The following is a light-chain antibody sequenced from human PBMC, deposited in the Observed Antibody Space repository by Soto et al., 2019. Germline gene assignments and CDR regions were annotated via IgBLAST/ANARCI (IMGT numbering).Light chain of an antibody. CDR3: QQYGSSSWT. CDR2: DAS. CDR1: QSVSSSY. Sequence: EIVLTQSPGTLSLSPGERATLSCRASQSVSSSYLAWYQQKPGQPPRLLIYDASSRATGIPYRFSGSGSGTDFTLTISRLEPEDFAVYYCQQYGSSSWTFGQGTKVEIK. V-gene: IGKV3-20*01. J-gene: IGKJ1*01.